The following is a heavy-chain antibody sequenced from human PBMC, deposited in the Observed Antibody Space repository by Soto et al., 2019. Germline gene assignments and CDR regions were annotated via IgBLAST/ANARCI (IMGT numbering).Heavy chain of an antibody. V-gene: IGHV3-21*01. CDR1: GFTFSSYT. CDR2: IGTSRNYI. D-gene: IGHD5-12*01. Sequence: GGSLRLSCAACGFTFSSYTMSWVRQAPGKGLEWVSSIGTSRNYIYYADSLKDRFTISRDNAKNSLYLQMNSLRAEDTAIYYCVRAAFTYATISPFPYWGQGTLVTVSS. CDR3: VRAAFTYATISPFPY. J-gene: IGHJ4*02.